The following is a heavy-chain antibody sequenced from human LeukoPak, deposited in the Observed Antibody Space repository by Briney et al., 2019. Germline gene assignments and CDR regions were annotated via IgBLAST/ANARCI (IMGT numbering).Heavy chain of an antibody. CDR1: DYSISSSYW. V-gene: IGHV4-28*01. CDR3: ARKPNSEYYFDY. CDR2: IYYSGST. J-gene: IGHJ4*02. D-gene: IGHD3-10*01. Sequence: SETLSLTCAVSDYSISSSYWWGWIRQPPGKGLEWIGYIYYSGSTYYNPSLGSRVTMSVDPSKNQFSLKVSSVTAVDTAVYYCARKPNSEYYFDYWGQGTLVTVSS.